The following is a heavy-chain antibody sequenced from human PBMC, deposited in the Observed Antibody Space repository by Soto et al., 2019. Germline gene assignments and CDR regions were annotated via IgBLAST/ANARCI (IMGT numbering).Heavy chain of an antibody. CDR2: ISYDGSNK. CDR1: GFTFSSYG. V-gene: IGHV3-30*18. D-gene: IGHD6-13*01. CDR3: AKGAGYSSSWYYFDY. Sequence: PGGSLRLSCAASGFTFSSYGMHWVRQAPGKGLEWVAVISYDGSNKYYADSVKGRFTISRDNSKNTLYLQMNSLRAEDTAVYYCAKGAGYSSSWYYFDYWGQGTLVTVSS. J-gene: IGHJ4*02.